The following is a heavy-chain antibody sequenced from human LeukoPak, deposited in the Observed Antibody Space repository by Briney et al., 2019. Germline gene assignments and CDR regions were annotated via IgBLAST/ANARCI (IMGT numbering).Heavy chain of an antibody. D-gene: IGHD3-22*01. V-gene: IGHV3-71*03. CDR2: IRNKANGGTT. Sequence: GGSLRLSCAASGFTFSDYYMSWVRQAPGKGLEWVGIIRNKANGGTTEKTTSVKGRFTISRDDSKSITYLQMNSLRAEDTAVFYCATGHCTTMTVVVIPEYYFDYWGQGTLVTVSS. CDR3: ATGHCTTMTVVVIPEYYFDY. J-gene: IGHJ4*02. CDR1: GFTFSDYY.